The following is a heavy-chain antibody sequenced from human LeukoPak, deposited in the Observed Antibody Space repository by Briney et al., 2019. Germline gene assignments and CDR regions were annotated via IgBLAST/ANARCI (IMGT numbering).Heavy chain of an antibody. D-gene: IGHD1-26*01. CDR3: ARDELRTGTYFPFDY. Sequence: GGSLRLSCAASGFTFSSFVMSWVRQAPGKGLEWVSAISGSGGNTYYADSVKGRFTISRDNAKNSLYLQMNSLRAEDTAVYYCARDELRTGTYFPFDYWGQGTLVTVSS. V-gene: IGHV3-23*01. CDR2: ISGSGGNT. J-gene: IGHJ4*02. CDR1: GFTFSSFV.